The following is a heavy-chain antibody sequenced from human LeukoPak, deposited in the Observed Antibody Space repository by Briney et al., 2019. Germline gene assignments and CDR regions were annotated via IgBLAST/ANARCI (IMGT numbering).Heavy chain of an antibody. J-gene: IGHJ4*02. CDR2: IYPNDSHT. D-gene: IGHD6-19*01. CDR1: GYSFTSYW. CDR3: ARRVAALQGFDY. Sequence: GESLKISCKASGYSFTSYWIRWVRQMPGKGLEWMGIIYPNDSHTKYSPSFQGQVTISADKSISTAYLQWSSLKASDTAVYYCARRVAALQGFDYWGQGTLVTVSS. V-gene: IGHV5-51*01.